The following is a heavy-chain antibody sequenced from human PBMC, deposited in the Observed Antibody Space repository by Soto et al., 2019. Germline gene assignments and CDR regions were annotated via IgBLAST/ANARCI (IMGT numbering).Heavy chain of an antibody. CDR3: TTDGIRYYDSSGFLPRFDI. D-gene: IGHD3-22*01. V-gene: IGHV3-15*07. Sequence: PGGSLRLSCAASGFTFSNAWMNWVRQAPGKGLEWVGRIKSKTDGGTTDYAAPVKGRFTISRDDSKNTLYLQMNSLKTEDTAVYYCTTDGIRYYDSSGFLPRFDIWGQGTMVTVSS. CDR1: GFTFSNAW. CDR2: IKSKTDGGTT. J-gene: IGHJ3*02.